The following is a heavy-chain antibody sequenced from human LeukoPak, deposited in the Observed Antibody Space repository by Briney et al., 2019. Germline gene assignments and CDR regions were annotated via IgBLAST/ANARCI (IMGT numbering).Heavy chain of an antibody. Sequence: SETLSLTCSVSGSSISSYYWSWIRQPPGKGLEWIGYIYYSGSTNYNPSLKSRVTISVDTSKNQFSLKLSSVTAADTAVYYCARGTWVGDLFYPYFDYWGQGTLVTVSS. CDR2: IYYSGST. J-gene: IGHJ4*02. D-gene: IGHD3-10*01. CDR1: GSSISSYY. CDR3: ARGTWVGDLFYPYFDY. V-gene: IGHV4-59*01.